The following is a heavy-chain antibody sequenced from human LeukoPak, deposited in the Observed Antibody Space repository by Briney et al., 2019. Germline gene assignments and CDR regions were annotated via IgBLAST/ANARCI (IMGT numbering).Heavy chain of an antibody. J-gene: IGHJ4*02. CDR3: ASYIVVVPAARGPLDY. CDR1: GGSISSSSYY. D-gene: IGHD2-2*01. Sequence: SETLSLTCTVSGGSISSSSYYWGWIRQPPGKRLEWIGSIYYSGSTYYNPSLKSRVTISVDTSKNQFSLKLSSVTAADTAVYYCASYIVVVPAARGPLDYWGQGTLVTVSS. CDR2: IYYSGST. V-gene: IGHV4-39*01.